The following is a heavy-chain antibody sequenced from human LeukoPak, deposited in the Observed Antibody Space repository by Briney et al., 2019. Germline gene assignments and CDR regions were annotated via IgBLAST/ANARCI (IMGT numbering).Heavy chain of an antibody. J-gene: IGHJ4*02. D-gene: IGHD6-19*01. Sequence: ASVKVSCKASGYTFTRYYMHWVRQAPGQGLEWMGWINPNSGGTNYAQKFQGRVTMTRDTSISTAYMELSRLRSDDTAVYYCARGSGHRPPNDYWGQGTLVTVSS. CDR3: ARGSGHRPPNDY. V-gene: IGHV1-2*02. CDR1: GYTFTRYY. CDR2: INPNSGGT.